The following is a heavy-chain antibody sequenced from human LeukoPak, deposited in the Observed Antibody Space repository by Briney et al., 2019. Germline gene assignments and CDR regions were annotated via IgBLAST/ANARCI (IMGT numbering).Heavy chain of an antibody. CDR2: IKQDGSEK. D-gene: IGHD3-3*01. CDR1: GFTFSSYW. J-gene: IGHJ4*02. CDR3: ARESYDFWSGYYTMFDY. V-gene: IGHV3-7*01. Sequence: GGSLRLSCAASGFTFSSYWMSWVRQAPGKGLEWVANIKQDGSEKYYVDSVKGRFTISRDNAKNSLYLQMNSLRAEDTAVYYCARESYDFWSGYYTMFDYWGQRTLVTVSS.